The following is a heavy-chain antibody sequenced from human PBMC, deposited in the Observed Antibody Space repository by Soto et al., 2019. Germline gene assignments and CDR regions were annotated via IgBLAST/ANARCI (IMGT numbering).Heavy chain of an antibody. CDR2: IYHSGST. Sequence: QLQLQESGSGLVKPSQTLSLTCAVSGGSISSGGYSWSWIRQPPGKGLEWIGYIYHSGSTYYNPSPKGLVTISVDRSKNQFSLKLGSVAAADTAVYYCASGQQLVRNYWGQGTLVTVSS. V-gene: IGHV4-30-2*01. CDR1: GGSISSGGYS. D-gene: IGHD6-13*01. CDR3: ASGQQLVRNY. J-gene: IGHJ4*02.